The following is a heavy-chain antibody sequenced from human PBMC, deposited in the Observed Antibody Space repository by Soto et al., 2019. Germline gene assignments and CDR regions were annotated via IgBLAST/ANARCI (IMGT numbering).Heavy chain of an antibody. CDR2: INPNTGDT. J-gene: IGHJ6*02. V-gene: IGHV1-2*04. CDR3: ERDPSGSQYSNRLDG. CDR1: GYIFTAYY. Sequence: QVQLVQSGAEVKKPGASLKVSCKASGYIFTAYYIHWVRQAPGQGLEWMGRINPNTGDTNYPQKFQGWVTMTRDTSISTAYMELRRLSSDDTAVYYCERDPSGSQYSNRLDGWGQGTTVSVSS. D-gene: IGHD6-19*01.